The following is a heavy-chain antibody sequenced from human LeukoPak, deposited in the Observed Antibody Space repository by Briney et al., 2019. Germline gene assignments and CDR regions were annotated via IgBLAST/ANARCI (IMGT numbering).Heavy chain of an antibody. V-gene: IGHV4-59*01. CDR1: GGSTSPYY. D-gene: IGHD3-3*01. J-gene: IGHJ4*02. Sequence: PSETLSLTCTVSGGSTSPYYWSWIRQPPGKGLEWIGYIYYSGSTDYNPSLKSRVTISEDTSKNQFSLKLSSVTAADTAVYYCARGDFWSGKPFDYWGRGTLVTVSS. CDR3: ARGDFWSGKPFDY. CDR2: IYYSGST.